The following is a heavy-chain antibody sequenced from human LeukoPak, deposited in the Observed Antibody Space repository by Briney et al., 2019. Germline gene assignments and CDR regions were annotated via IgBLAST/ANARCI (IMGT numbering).Heavy chain of an antibody. D-gene: IGHD1-26*01. CDR1: GDRFNSFG. Sequence: ASVKVSCKASGDRFNSFGISWVRQVPGQGLEWMGWISGYNGHTKYSQNLLGRVTLTIDTSSSTAYMELRSLRSDDTAVYYCARKIAPGGTGLGCLDAWGQGTLVLVSS. V-gene: IGHV1-18*01. J-gene: IGHJ5*02. CDR2: ISGYNGHT. CDR3: ARKIAPGGTGLGCLDA.